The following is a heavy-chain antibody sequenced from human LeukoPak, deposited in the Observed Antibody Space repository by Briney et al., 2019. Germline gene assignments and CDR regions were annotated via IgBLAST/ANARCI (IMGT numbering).Heavy chain of an antibody. J-gene: IGHJ4*02. CDR3: TRAQSYCTSTSCSADY. CDR1: GYTLTELS. D-gene: IGHD2-2*01. Sequence: ASVKVSCKVSGYTLTELSMHWVRQAPGQGLEWMGIINPSVGTTKSPDKFQGRVTMTRDTSTSTVYMELSGLGSDDTATYYCTRAQSYCTSTSCSADYWGQGTLVTVSS. V-gene: IGHV1-46*01. CDR2: INPSVGTT.